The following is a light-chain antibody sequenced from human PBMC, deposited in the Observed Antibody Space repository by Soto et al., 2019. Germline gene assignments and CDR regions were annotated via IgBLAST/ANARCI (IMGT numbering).Light chain of an antibody. V-gene: IGLV2-8*01. Sequence: QSALTQPPSASGSPGQSVTISCTGTSSDVGGYNYVSWYQQHPGKAPKLMIFEVNNRPSGVPDRFSGSKSGNTASLTVSGLQAEDEADYYCSSYAGSDNSVFGTGTKVTVL. CDR2: EVN. CDR3: SSYAGSDNSV. J-gene: IGLJ1*01. CDR1: SSDVGGYNY.